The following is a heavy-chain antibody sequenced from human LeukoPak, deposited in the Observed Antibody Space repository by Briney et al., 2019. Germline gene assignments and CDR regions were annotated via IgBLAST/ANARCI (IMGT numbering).Heavy chain of an antibody. CDR2: IYYSGST. Sequence: SETLSLTCTVSGGSISSGGYYWSWIRQPPGKGLEWIGYIYYSGSTYYNPSLKSRVTISVDTSKNQFSLKLSSVTAADTAVYYCAGGDGYNLRYFDYWGQGTLVTVSS. J-gene: IGHJ4*02. V-gene: IGHV4-30-4*01. CDR1: GGSISSGGYY. D-gene: IGHD5-24*01. CDR3: AGGDGYNLRYFDY.